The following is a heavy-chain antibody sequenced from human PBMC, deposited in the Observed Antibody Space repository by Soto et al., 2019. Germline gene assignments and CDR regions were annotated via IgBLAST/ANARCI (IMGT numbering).Heavy chain of an antibody. J-gene: IGHJ5*02. CDR3: AKSGSSGWYGWFDP. CDR2: IYWNDDK. D-gene: IGHD6-19*01. CDR1: GFSLTTAGAG. V-gene: IGHV2-5*01. Sequence: QITLKESGPTLVKPTQTLTLTCTFSGFSLTTAGAGVGWIRQPPGKALEWLALIYWNDDKRYSPSLKSRLTITKDTSKNQVVLTMTNMDPVDTATYYCAKSGSSGWYGWFDPWGQGTLVTVSS.